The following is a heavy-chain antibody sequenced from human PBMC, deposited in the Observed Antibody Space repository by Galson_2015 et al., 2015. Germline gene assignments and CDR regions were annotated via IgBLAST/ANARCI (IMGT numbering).Heavy chain of an antibody. CDR2: ISGSGGST. V-gene: IGHV3-23*01. D-gene: IGHD6-13*01. CDR3: AKLRGYSSSCCYYGMDV. CDR1: GFTLSSYA. J-gene: IGHJ6*02. Sequence: SLRLSCAASGFTLSSYAMSWVRQAPGKGLEWVSAISGSGGSTYYADSVKGRLTISRDNSKNTLYLQMNSLRAEDTAVYYCAKLRGYSSSCCYYGMDVWGQGTTVTVSS.